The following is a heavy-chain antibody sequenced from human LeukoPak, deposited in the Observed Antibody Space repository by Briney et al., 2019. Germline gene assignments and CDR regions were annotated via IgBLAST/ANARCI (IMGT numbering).Heavy chain of an antibody. D-gene: IGHD3-9*01. J-gene: IGHJ4*02. CDR2: KTGRGDTT. CDR1: GFIYRNFA. Sequence: GRTLRLPCAASGFIYRNFAVSWVPQAPGKALEVVSAKTGRGDTTSYAESVKRRFTISRDNLKHPLYVEMNTLRAEDTAVYYCAKWGDYDILTGYYVSDFWGQGALVTVSS. V-gene: IGHV3-23*01. CDR3: AKWGDYDILTGYYVSDF.